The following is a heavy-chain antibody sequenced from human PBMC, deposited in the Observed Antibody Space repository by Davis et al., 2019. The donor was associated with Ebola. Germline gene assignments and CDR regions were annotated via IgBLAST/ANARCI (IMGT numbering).Heavy chain of an antibody. CDR1: GFTFSSYW. CDR3: ARESYDFWSGYYTYYFDY. Sequence: PGGSLRLSRAASGFTFSSYWMSWVRQAPGKGLEWVANIKQDGSEKYYVDSVKGRFTISRDNAKNSLYLQMNSLRAEDTAVYYCARESYDFWSGYYTYYFDYWGQGTLVTVSS. CDR2: IKQDGSEK. J-gene: IGHJ4*02. V-gene: IGHV3-7*01. D-gene: IGHD3-3*01.